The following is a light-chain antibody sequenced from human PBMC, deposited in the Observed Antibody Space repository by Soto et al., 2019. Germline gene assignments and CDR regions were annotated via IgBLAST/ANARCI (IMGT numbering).Light chain of an antibody. CDR3: LQVYSFPRT. CDR2: AAS. J-gene: IGKJ1*01. CDR1: QDIGRR. Sequence: DIQITQSPSSVSASIGDRVTITFRASQDIGRRLAWFQQKPGKAPKYLIQAASSLQGGVPSTFRGSGSGTDFTLTINTLHPEDFEPYYCLQVYSFPRTFGQGTKVDIK. V-gene: IGKV1-12*01.